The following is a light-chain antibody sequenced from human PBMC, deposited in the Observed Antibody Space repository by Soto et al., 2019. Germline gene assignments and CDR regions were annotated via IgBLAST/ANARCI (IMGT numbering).Light chain of an antibody. CDR1: QSVGNN. CDR2: EAS. Sequence: EIVLTQSPATLSLSPGERATLSCRASQSVGNNLAWYQQKPGQAPGLLIYEASTRATGIPARFSGSGSGTDFTLTISSLEPEDFAVYYCQQHAHWPLPFGGGTSVEIK. CDR3: QQHAHWPLP. V-gene: IGKV3-11*01. J-gene: IGKJ4*01.